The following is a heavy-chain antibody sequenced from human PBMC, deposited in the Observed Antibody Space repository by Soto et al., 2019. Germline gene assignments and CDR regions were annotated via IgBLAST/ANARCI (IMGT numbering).Heavy chain of an antibody. CDR2: ISGSGNYT. CDR1: GFTFSSYA. V-gene: IGHV3-23*01. D-gene: IGHD6-6*01. J-gene: IGHJ5*02. CDR3: AKLGSGSSSLATYNWFDP. Sequence: EVQLWESGGGLVQPGGSLRLSCAASGFTFSSYAMTWVRQAPGKGLEWISSISGSGNYTYYADSVKGRFTISRDNSKNTLYLQMNSLRAEDTAVYYCAKLGSGSSSLATYNWFDPWGQGTLVTVSS.